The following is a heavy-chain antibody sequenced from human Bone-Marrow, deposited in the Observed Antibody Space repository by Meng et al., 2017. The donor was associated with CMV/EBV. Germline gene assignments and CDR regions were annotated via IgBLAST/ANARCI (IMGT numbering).Heavy chain of an antibody. CDR2: IWYDGSNK. D-gene: IGHD2-2*01. Sequence: GGSLRLSCAASGFTFSSYGMHWVRQAPGKGLEWVAVIWYDGSNKYYADSVKGRFTISRDNSKNTLYLQMNSLRAEDTAVYYCAKGRDLGYCSSTSCYFDYWGPGHRVTVAS. CDR3: AKGRDLGYCSSTSCYFDY. V-gene: IGHV3-33*06. CDR1: GFTFSSYG. J-gene: IGHJ4*02.